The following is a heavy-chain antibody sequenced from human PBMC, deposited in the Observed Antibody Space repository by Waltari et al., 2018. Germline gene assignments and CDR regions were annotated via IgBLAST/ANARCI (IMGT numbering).Heavy chain of an antibody. CDR2: LYYGGS. CDR3: ARRPYDILTGGFDS. CDR1: GASISTKHYY. Sequence: QMQLQEAGPGLVKPSENMSLSCAVAGASISTKHYYWGWIRQPPGKGLEWIGSLYYGGSNYNPSLQSRVTISADTSKNRLSLKLTSVTATDTAVYYCARRPYDILTGGFDSWGQGTLVTVSS. J-gene: IGHJ4*02. V-gene: IGHV4-39*02. D-gene: IGHD3-9*01.